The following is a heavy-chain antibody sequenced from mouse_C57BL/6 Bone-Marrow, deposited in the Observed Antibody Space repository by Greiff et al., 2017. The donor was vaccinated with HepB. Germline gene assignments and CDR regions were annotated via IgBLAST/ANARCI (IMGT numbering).Heavy chain of an antibody. CDR1: GFSFNTYA. V-gene: IGHV10-1*01. CDR2: IRSKSNNYAT. J-gene: IGHJ1*03. D-gene: IGHD1-1*01. CDR3: VRQKGLRRGYFDV. Sequence: EVKLMESGGGLVQPKGSLKLSCAASGFSFNTYAMNWVRQAPGKGLEWVARIRSKSNNYATYYADSVKDRFTISRDDSESMLYLQMNNLKTEDTAMYYCVRQKGLRRGYFDVWGTGTTVTVSS.